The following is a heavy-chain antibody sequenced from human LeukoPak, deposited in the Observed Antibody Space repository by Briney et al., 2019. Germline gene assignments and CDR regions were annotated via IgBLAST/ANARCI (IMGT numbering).Heavy chain of an antibody. J-gene: IGHJ4*02. CDR2: IIPILGIA. CDR1: GGTFSSYT. D-gene: IGHD3-22*01. V-gene: IGHV1-69*04. Sequence: SVNVSCKASGGTFSSYTISWVRQAPGQGLEWMGRIIPILGIANYAQKFQGKVTITADISTSTAYMELSRLTLDDTAVYDCARDNYYDNSGYYGYYDYRGQGTLVTVSS. CDR3: ARDNYYDNSGYYGYYDY.